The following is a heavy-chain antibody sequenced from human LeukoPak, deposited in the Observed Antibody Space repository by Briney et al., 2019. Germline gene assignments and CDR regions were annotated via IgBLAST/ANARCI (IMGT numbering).Heavy chain of an antibody. Sequence: GGSLRLSCAASGFTFSNAWMSWVRQAPGKGLEWVGRIKSKTDGGTTDYAAPVKGRFTISRDDSKNTLYLQMNSLKTEDTAVYYCTTHYYDPPDAFDIWGQGTMVTVSS. D-gene: IGHD3-22*01. CDR2: IKSKTDGGTT. CDR1: GFTFSNAW. V-gene: IGHV3-15*01. J-gene: IGHJ3*02. CDR3: TTHYYDPPDAFDI.